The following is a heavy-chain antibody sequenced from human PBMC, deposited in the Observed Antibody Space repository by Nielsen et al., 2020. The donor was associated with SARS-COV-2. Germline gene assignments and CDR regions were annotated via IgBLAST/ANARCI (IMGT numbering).Heavy chain of an antibody. D-gene: IGHD5-18*01. CDR2: ISYDGSNK. V-gene: IGHV3-30*18. CDR1: AFTFSSCG. CDR3: AKDAAQVGPERYRLFDY. J-gene: IGHJ4*02. Sequence: GGSLRLSCAASAFTFSSCGMHWVRQAPGKGLEWVAVISYDGSNKYYVDSVKGRFTISRDNSKNTVYLHMNSLRTEDTAVYYCAKDAAQVGPERYRLFDYWGQGTLVTVSS.